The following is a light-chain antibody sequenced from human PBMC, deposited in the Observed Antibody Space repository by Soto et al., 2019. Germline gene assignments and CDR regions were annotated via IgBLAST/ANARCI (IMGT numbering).Light chain of an antibody. V-gene: IGKV3-11*01. J-gene: IGKJ4*01. CDR1: QSVSSY. CDR2: DAS. Sequence: ETALTQSPATLSLSPGERATLSCRASQSVSSYLAWYQQKPGQAPRLLIYDASKRATGFPARFSGSGSGTDFTLTISSLEPEDFAVYYCQQRSDWPTFGGGTKVEIK. CDR3: QQRSDWPT.